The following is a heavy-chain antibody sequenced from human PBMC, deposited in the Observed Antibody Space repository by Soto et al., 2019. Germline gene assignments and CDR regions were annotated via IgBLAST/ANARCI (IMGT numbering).Heavy chain of an antibody. J-gene: IGHJ5*02. CDR3: DRVVASYEDWFDP. CDR2: IYYSGST. Sequence: SETLSLTCTVSGGSISSGDYYWSWIRQPPGKGLEWIGYIYYSGSTYYNPSLKSRVTISVDTSKNQFSLKLSSVTAADTAVYYCDRVVASYEDWFDPWGQGTLVTVSS. D-gene: IGHD2-15*01. V-gene: IGHV4-30-4*01. CDR1: GGSISSGDYY.